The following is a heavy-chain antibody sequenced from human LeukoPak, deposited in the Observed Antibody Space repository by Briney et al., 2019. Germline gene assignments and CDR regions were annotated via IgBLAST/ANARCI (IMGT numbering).Heavy chain of an antibody. CDR3: ARESTYYDFWSGFPHHYGMDV. Sequence: GGSLRLSCAASGFTFSSYWMSWVRQAPGKGLEWVANIKQDGSRKYYVDTVQGRFTISRDTAKNTLYLKMNSLRAEDTAVYYCARESTYYDFWSGFPHHYGMDVWGQGTTVTVSS. V-gene: IGHV3-7*05. J-gene: IGHJ6*02. CDR2: IKQDGSRK. CDR1: GFTFSSYW. D-gene: IGHD3-3*01.